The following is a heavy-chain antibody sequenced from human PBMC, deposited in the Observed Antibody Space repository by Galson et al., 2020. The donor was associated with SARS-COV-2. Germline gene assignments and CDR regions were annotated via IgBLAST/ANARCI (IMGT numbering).Heavy chain of an antibody. CDR2: ISGSGGST. CDR3: AKDSLQTYYYGSGSYNWFDP. J-gene: IGHJ5*02. D-gene: IGHD3-10*01. CDR1: GFTFSSYA. Sequence: GESLKISCAASGFTFSSYAMSWVRQAPGKGLEWVSAISGSGGSTYYADSVKGRFTISRDNSKNTLYLQMNSLRAEDTAVYYCAKDSLQTYYYGSGSYNWFDPWGQGTLVTVSS. V-gene: IGHV3-23*01.